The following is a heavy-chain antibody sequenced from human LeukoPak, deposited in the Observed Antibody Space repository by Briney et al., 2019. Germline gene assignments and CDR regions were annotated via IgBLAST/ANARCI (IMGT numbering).Heavy chain of an antibody. D-gene: IGHD3-3*01. Sequence: PGGSLRLSCAASGFTLSSYAMSWVRQAPGKGLEWVSAISDTGNTYHADSVKGRFTISRDNSKNTLYLQMNSLRAEDTAVYYCAKNRRDFWSGYRAGGGLDYWGQGTLVTVSS. V-gene: IGHV3-23*01. CDR3: AKNRRDFWSGYRAGGGLDY. CDR1: GFTLSSYA. CDR2: ISDTGNT. J-gene: IGHJ4*02.